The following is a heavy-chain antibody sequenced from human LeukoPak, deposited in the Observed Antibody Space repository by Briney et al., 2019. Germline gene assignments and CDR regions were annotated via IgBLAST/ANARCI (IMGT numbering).Heavy chain of an antibody. CDR1: GYTFTSYA. D-gene: IGHD1-26*01. Sequence: ASVKVSCKACGYTFTSYAMHWVRPAPGQRLEWMGWINAGNGNTKYSQKFQGRVTITRDTSASTAYMELSSLRSEDTAVYYCARAEWELSHFDYWGQGTLVTVSS. V-gene: IGHV1-3*01. CDR2: INAGNGNT. CDR3: ARAEWELSHFDY. J-gene: IGHJ4*02.